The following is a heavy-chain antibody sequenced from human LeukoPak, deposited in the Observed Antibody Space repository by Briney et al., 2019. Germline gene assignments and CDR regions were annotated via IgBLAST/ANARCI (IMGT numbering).Heavy chain of an antibody. CDR2: ISHSGST. CDR1: GGSISSGIYY. D-gene: IGHD1-1*01. V-gene: IGHV4-39*07. J-gene: IGHJ5*01. Sequence: PSETLSLTCTVSGGSISSGIYYWGWIRQPPGKGLELIGSISHSGSTSYNPSLKSRVTMSIDTSKNQFSLNLTSVTAADTAVYYCVRETPRQGNSWVDCWGQGTLVTISS. CDR3: VRETPRQGNSWVDC.